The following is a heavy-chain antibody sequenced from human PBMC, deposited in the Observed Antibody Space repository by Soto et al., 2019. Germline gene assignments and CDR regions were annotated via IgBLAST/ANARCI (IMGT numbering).Heavy chain of an antibody. CDR1: GGSFSGYY. V-gene: IGHV4-34*01. J-gene: IGHJ4*02. D-gene: IGHD2-2*02. CDR2: INHSGST. CDR3: ARGYTGFGY. Sequence: QVQLQQWGAGLLKPSETLSLTCAVYGGSFSGYYWSWIRQPPGKGLEWIGEINHSGSTNYNPSLKSRVTIAVDTAQNEFSLKLSSVTAAETAVYYCARGYTGFGYWGQGTLVTVSS.